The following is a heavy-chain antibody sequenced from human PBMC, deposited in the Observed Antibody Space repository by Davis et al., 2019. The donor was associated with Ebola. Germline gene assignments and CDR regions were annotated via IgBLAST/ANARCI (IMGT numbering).Heavy chain of an antibody. CDR1: GFTFNSYG. CDR3: ARDLLNEIVIPTYFDS. Sequence: GESLKISCAASGFTFNSYGLHWVRQAPGKGLEWVSIISYEGRNVDYADSVKGRFTISRDSSKNMLYLQMNGLRVEDTAVYYCARDLLNEIVIPTYFDSWGQGTLVTVSS. J-gene: IGHJ4*02. V-gene: IGHV3-30*03. CDR2: ISYEGRNV. D-gene: IGHD3-10*01.